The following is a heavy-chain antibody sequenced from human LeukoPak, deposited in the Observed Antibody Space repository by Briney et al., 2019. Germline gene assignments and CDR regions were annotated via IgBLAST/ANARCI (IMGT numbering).Heavy chain of an antibody. Sequence: GGSLRLSCAVYGFTSSSYWMSWVRQAPGKGLEWVANIEQDGSEKYSVDSVKGRFTISRDNAKNSLYLQMNSLRAEDTAVYYCARPYYDFWSGYLGGGFDYWGQGTLVTVSS. J-gene: IGHJ4*02. V-gene: IGHV3-7*01. CDR1: GFTSSSYW. D-gene: IGHD3-3*01. CDR3: ARPYYDFWSGYLGGGFDY. CDR2: IEQDGSEK.